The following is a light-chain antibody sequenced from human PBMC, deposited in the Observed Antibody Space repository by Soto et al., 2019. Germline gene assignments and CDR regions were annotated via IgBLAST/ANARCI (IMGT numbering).Light chain of an antibody. CDR2: DVS. CDR3: SSYTSSSLYV. J-gene: IGLJ1*01. V-gene: IGLV2-14*01. Sequence: QSVLTQPASVSGSPGQSITISCTGTSSDVGGYNYVSWYQQHPGKAPKLMIYDVSNRPSGVSNRFSGSKSGNTASLTISGLQAEDEADYYCSSYTSSSLYVFGTGPKVTVL. CDR1: SSDVGGYNY.